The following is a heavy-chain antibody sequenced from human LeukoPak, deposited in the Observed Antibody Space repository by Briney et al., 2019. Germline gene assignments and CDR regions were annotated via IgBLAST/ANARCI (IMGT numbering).Heavy chain of an antibody. J-gene: IGHJ4*02. CDR3: AKDYYGPSGGIDY. V-gene: IGHV3-33*06. Sequence: PGGSLRLSCAASGFTFSSYGMHWVRQATGKGLEWVAVIWYDGSNKYYADSVKGQFTISRDNSKNTLYLQMNSLRAEDTAVYYCAKDYYGPSGGIDYWGQGTLVTVSP. CDR1: GFTFSSYG. D-gene: IGHD3-10*01. CDR2: IWYDGSNK.